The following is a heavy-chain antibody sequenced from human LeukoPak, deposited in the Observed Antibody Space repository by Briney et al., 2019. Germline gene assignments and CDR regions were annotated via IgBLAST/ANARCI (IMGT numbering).Heavy chain of an antibody. V-gene: IGHV4-39*07. J-gene: IGHJ1*01. CDR2: IYYSGST. D-gene: IGHD3-22*01. CDR1: GGSISSSSYY. Sequence: SETPSLTCTVSGGSISSSSYYWGWIRQPPGKGLEWIGSIYYSGSTYYNPSLKSRVTISVDTSKNQFSLKLSSVTAANTAVYYCARETHDSSGYYYLGPKYFQHWGQGTLVTVSS. CDR3: ARETHDSSGYYYLGPKYFQH.